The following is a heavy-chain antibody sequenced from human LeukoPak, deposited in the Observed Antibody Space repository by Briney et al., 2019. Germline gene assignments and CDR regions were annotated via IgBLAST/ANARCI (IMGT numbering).Heavy chain of an antibody. CDR3: ARQEGSGWYFDS. D-gene: IGHD6-19*01. J-gene: IGHJ4*02. Sequence: SETLSLTCTVSGGSISSSSYYWGWIRQPPGKGLEWIGNIYYSGTTYYKSSLKSRVTISVDTSKNQFSLKLSSATAADTAVYYCARQEGSGWYFDSWGQGTLVTVSS. CDR2: IYYSGTT. CDR1: GGSISSSSYY. V-gene: IGHV4-39*01.